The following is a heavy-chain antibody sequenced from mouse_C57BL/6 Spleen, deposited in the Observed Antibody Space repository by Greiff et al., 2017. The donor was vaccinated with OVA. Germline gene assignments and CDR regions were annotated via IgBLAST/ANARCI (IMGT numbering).Heavy chain of an antibody. CDR3: ARGAYYSNYGFAY. CDR1: GFSLTSYG. Sequence: VQLVESGPGLVQPSQSLSITCTVSGFSLTSYGVHWVRQSPGKGLEWLGVIWSGGSTDYNAAFISRLSISKDNSKSQVFFKMNSLQADDTAIYYCARGAYYSNYGFAYWGQGTLVTVSA. V-gene: IGHV2-2*01. D-gene: IGHD2-5*01. J-gene: IGHJ3*01. CDR2: IWSGGST.